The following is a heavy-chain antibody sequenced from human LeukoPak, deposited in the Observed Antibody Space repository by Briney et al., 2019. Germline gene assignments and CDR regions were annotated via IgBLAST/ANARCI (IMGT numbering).Heavy chain of an antibody. J-gene: IGHJ4*02. CDR1: GGSFSGYY. CDR3: ARFDGGNAGY. Sequence: PSETLSLTCAVYGGSFSGYYWSWIRQPPGKGLEWIGEINHSGSTNYNPSLKSRVTISVDTSKNQFSLKLSSVTAADTAVYYCARFDGGNAGYWGQGTLVTVSS. CDR2: INHSGST. D-gene: IGHD4-23*01. V-gene: IGHV4-34*01.